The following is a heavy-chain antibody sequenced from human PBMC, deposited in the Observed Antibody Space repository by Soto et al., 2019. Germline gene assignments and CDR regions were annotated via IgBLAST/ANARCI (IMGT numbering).Heavy chain of an antibody. CDR1: GGSISSHY. CDR3: AGSYSSSWYRVSENNWFDP. Sequence: PSETLSLTCTVSGGSISSHYWSWIRQPPGRGLEWIGYIYYSGSTNYTPSLKSRVTISVDTSKNQFSLKLSSVTAADTAVYYCAGSYSSSWYRVSENNWFDPWGQGTLVTVSS. CDR2: IYYSGST. J-gene: IGHJ5*02. D-gene: IGHD6-13*01. V-gene: IGHV4-59*11.